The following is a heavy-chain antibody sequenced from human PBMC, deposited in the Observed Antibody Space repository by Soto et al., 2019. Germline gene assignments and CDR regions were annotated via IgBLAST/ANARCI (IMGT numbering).Heavy chain of an antibody. D-gene: IGHD2-21*01. CDR2: VTGSGTTT. CDR1: GFTFGNFG. CDR3: ARERPRAYDY. J-gene: IGHJ4*02. V-gene: IGHV3-23*01. Sequence: PGGSLRLSCAASGFTFGNFGLSWVRQAPGKGLEWVSTVTGSGTTTYYADSVKGRFTISRDNSKNTIYLQMSSLRAEDTAVYYCARERPRAYDYWGQGTLVTVSS.